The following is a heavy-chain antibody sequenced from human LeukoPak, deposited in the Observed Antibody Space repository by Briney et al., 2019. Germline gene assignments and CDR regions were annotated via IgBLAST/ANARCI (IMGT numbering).Heavy chain of an antibody. CDR1: GYTFTSYG. D-gene: IGHD6-13*01. J-gene: IGHJ6*02. CDR3: ARDHQPNSSSWPWSNYYYYGMDV. Sequence: ASVKVSCKASGYTFTSYGISWVRQAPGQGLEWMGWISAYNGNTNYAQKLQGRVTMTTDTSTSTAYMELRSLRSDDTAVYYCARDHQPNSSSWPWSNYYYYGMDVWCQGTTVTVSS. V-gene: IGHV1-18*01. CDR2: ISAYNGNT.